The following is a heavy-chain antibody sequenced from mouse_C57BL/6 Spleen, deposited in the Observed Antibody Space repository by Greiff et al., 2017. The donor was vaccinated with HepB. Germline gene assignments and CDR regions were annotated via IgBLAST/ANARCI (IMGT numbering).Heavy chain of an antibody. D-gene: IGHD1-1*01. Sequence: EVQRVESEGGLVQPGSSMKLSCTASGFTFSDYYMAWVRQVPEKGLEWVANINYDGSSTYYLDSLKSRFIISRDNAKNILYLQMSSLKSEDTATYYCARAGYGSSYWYFDVWGTGTTVTVSS. J-gene: IGHJ1*03. CDR2: INYDGSST. CDR1: GFTFSDYY. V-gene: IGHV5-16*01. CDR3: ARAGYGSSYWYFDV.